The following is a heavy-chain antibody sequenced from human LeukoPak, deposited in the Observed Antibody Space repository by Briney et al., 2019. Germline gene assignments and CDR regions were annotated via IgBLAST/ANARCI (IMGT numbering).Heavy chain of an antibody. V-gene: IGHV1-69*13. CDR2: IIPIFGTA. D-gene: IGHD2-2*01. CDR1: GGTFSSYA. CDR3: ASRPQDIVVVPAANDSYYYYMDV. Sequence: GASVKVSCKASGGTFSSYAISWVRQAPGQGLEWMGGIIPIFGTANYAQKFQGRVTITADESTSTAYMELSSLRSEDTAVYYCASRPQDIVVVPAANDSYYYYMDVWGKGTTVTVSS. J-gene: IGHJ6*03.